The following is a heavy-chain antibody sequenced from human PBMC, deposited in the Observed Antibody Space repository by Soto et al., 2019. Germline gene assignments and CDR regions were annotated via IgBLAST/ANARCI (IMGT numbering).Heavy chain of an antibody. CDR3: AREERGTAYFDY. Sequence: QVPLQESGPGLVKPSQTLSLTCTVSGGSISSGGYYWSWIRQHPGKGLEWIGYIYYSGSTYYNPSLKSRVTISVDTSKNQFSLKLSSVTAADTAVYYCAREERGTAYFDYWGQGTLVTVSS. V-gene: IGHV4-31*03. CDR1: GGSISSGGYY. CDR2: IYYSGST. J-gene: IGHJ4*02.